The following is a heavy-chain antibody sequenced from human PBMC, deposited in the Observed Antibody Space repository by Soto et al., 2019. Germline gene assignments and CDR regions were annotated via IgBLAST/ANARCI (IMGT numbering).Heavy chain of an antibody. V-gene: IGHV1-69*02. J-gene: IGHJ5*02. CDR2: IIPILGIA. CDR3: ARSFPMTTVTDRWFDP. Sequence: GASVKVSCKASGGTFSSYTISWVRQAPGQGLEWMGRIIPILGIANYAQKFQGRVTITADKSTSTAYMELSSLRSEDTAVYYCARSFPMTTVTDRWFDPWGQGPLITVSS. CDR1: GGTFSSYT. D-gene: IGHD4-17*01.